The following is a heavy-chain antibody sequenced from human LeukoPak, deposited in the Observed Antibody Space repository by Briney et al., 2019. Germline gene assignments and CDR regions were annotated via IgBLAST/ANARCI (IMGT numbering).Heavy chain of an antibody. V-gene: IGHV3-30*18. CDR2: ISYDGSNK. CDR1: GFTFSSYG. CDR3: AKDLQGYSYASYYYYYYGMDV. J-gene: IGHJ6*02. Sequence: PGRSLRLSCAASGFTFSSYGMHWVRQAPGKGLEWVAVISYDGSNKYYADSVKGRFTISRDNSKNTLYLQMNSLRAEDTAVYYCAKDLQGYSYASYYYYYYGMDVWGQGTTVTVSS. D-gene: IGHD5-18*01.